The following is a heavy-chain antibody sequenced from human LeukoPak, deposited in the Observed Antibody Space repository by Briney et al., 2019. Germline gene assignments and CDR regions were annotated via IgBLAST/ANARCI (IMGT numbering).Heavy chain of an antibody. V-gene: IGHV4-59*01. CDR1: GGSISSYY. CDR3: ARGGWELLDY. CDR2: IYYRGST. Sequence: SETLSLTCTVSGGSISSYYWSWIRQPPGKGLEWIGYIYYRGSTNYNPSLKSRVTISVDTSKNQFSLKLSSVTAADTAVYYCARGGWELLDYWGQGTLVTVSS. J-gene: IGHJ4*02. D-gene: IGHD1-26*01.